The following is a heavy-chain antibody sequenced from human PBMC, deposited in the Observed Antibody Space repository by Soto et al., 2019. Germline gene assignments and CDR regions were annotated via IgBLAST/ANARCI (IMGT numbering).Heavy chain of an antibody. CDR1: GYTFTSYA. Sequence: QVRLVQSGAEVKKPGASVKVSCKASGYTFTSYAMHWVRQAPGQRLEWMGWINAGNGNTKYSQKFQGRVTITRDTSASTAYMELSSLRSEDTAVYYCASGISDTARVSYYYYGMDVWGQGTTVTVSS. V-gene: IGHV1-3*01. D-gene: IGHD5-18*01. CDR3: ASGISDTARVSYYYYGMDV. CDR2: INAGNGNT. J-gene: IGHJ6*02.